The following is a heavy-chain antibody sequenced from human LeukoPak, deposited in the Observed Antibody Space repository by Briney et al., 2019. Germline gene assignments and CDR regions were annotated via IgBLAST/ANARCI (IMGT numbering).Heavy chain of an antibody. CDR1: GFTFSSYW. CDR2: IKQDGSER. CDR3: AREPFATYYYDSSDS. J-gene: IGHJ4*02. D-gene: IGHD3-22*01. V-gene: IGHV3-7*05. Sequence: GGSLRLSCAASGFTFSSYWMSWVRQAPGKGLEWVANIKQDGSERYYVDSVKGRFTISRDNAKNSLYLQMNSLRAEDTAVYYCAREPFATYYYDSSDSWGQGTLVTVSS.